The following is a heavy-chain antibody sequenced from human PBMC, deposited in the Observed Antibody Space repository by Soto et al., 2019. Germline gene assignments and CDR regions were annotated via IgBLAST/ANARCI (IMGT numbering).Heavy chain of an antibody. Sequence: QMQLQESGPGLVKPSETLSLTCTVSGGSISSSRYYWGWIRQPPGQGLEWLGTIYSLGNTYYNPSLKSRVTISVEKSKSQLFLKLSSVTAPDTAVYYCARQIYDSSGYYYAYWGQGTLVTVSS. J-gene: IGHJ4*02. V-gene: IGHV4-39*01. CDR1: GGSISSSRYY. CDR2: IYSLGNT. CDR3: ARQIYDSSGYYYAY. D-gene: IGHD3-22*01.